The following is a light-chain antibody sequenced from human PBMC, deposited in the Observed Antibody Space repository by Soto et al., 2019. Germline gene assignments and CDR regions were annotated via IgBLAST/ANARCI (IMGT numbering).Light chain of an antibody. CDR1: QGISNW. Sequence: DIQMTQSPSSVSASVGDRVSITCRASQGISNWLAWYQQKPGRAPKLLIYAASSLQSGVSSRFSGSGSGTDFTLTISSLQPEDSEAYYCLQDYNYQFTFGQGTKADIK. V-gene: IGKV1-12*01. CDR2: AAS. CDR3: LQDYNYQFT. J-gene: IGKJ2*01.